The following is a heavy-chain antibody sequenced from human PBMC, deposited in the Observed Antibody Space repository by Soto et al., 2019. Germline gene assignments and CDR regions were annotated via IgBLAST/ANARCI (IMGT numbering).Heavy chain of an antibody. CDR3: ARVRDWFDP. V-gene: IGHV4-61*03. D-gene: IGHD3-3*01. CDR1: GATVSRGDYF. CDR2: IYSSGTT. J-gene: IGHJ5*02. Sequence: PSETLSLTCTVSGATVSRGDYFWTWIRQPPGKGLEWIGYIYSSGTTNYNPALKSRVTISLDTSRSYFSLKLSSVTAADTAVYYCARVRDWFDPWGQGTLVTVSS.